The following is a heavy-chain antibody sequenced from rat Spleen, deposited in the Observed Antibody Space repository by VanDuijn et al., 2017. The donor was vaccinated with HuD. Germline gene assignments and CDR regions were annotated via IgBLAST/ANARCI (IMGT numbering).Heavy chain of an antibody. J-gene: IGHJ3*01. Sequence: EVQLVESGGGLVQPGRSLKLSCAASGFTFSSFAMAWVRQAPKKGLEWVATITSADSNTYYPDSVKGRFTISRDNATGTLYLQMDSLRSEDTATYYCANAEFGVGWFAYWGQGTLVTVSS. CDR1: GFTFSSFA. D-gene: IGHD4-3*01. V-gene: IGHV5-7*01. CDR2: ITSADSNT. CDR3: ANAEFGVGWFAY.